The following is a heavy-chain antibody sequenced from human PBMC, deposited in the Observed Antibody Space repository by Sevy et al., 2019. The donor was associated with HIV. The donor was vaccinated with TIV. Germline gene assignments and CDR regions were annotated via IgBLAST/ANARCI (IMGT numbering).Heavy chain of an antibody. CDR2: IKSKTDGGTT. J-gene: IGHJ4*02. Sequence: GGSLRLSCAASGFTFSNAWMNWVRQAPGKGLEWVGHIKSKTDGGTTDYAAPVKGRFTISRDDSKNTLYLQMNSLKTEDTAVYYCTTIPRITMIVSSDYWGQGTLVTVSS. CDR3: TTIPRITMIVSSDY. CDR1: GFTFSNAW. D-gene: IGHD3-22*01. V-gene: IGHV3-15*07.